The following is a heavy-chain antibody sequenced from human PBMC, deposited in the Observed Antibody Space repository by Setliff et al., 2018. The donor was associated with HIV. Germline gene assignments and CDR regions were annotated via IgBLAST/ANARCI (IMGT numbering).Heavy chain of an antibody. CDR1: GGSFSGSY. Sequence: SETLSLTCAVYGGSFSGSYWSWIRQPPGKGLEWIGEINHSGSTNYSPSLKSRVTISVDTSKNQFSLKLTSVTAADTAVYFCARDRHSSGLGSYGPWGPGILVTVSS. CDR2: INHSGST. V-gene: IGHV4-34*01. J-gene: IGHJ5*02. D-gene: IGHD3-10*01. CDR3: ARDRHSSGLGSYGP.